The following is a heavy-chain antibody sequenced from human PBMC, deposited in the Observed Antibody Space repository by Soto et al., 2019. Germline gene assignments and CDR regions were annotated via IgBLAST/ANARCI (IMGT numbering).Heavy chain of an antibody. Sequence: SETLSLTCTVSGGSISSSSYYWGWIRQPPGKGLEWIGSIYYSGSTYYNPSLKSRVTISVDTSKNQFSLKLSSVTAADTAVYYCARIGIAVEAYYFDYWGQGTLVTVSS. J-gene: IGHJ4*02. CDR3: ARIGIAVEAYYFDY. CDR1: GGSISSSSYY. D-gene: IGHD6-19*01. CDR2: IYYSGST. V-gene: IGHV4-39*01.